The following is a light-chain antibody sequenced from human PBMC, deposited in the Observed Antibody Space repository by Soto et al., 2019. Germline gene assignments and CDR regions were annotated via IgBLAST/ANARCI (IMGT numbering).Light chain of an antibody. CDR1: SSDVGGYNY. CDR3: SSYAGSKGV. Sequence: QSVLTQPPSASGSPGQSVTISCTGTSSDVGGYNYVSWYQQHPGKAPKLMIYEVSKRPSGVPDRFSGYKSGNTASLTVSGLQAEDEADYYCSSYAGSKGVFGTGTKVTVL. V-gene: IGLV2-8*01. CDR2: EVS. J-gene: IGLJ1*01.